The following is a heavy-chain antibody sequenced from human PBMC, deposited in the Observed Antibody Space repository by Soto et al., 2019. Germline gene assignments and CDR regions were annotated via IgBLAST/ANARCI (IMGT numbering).Heavy chain of an antibody. D-gene: IGHD1-26*01. Sequence: QVQLQESGPGLVQPSGTLSLTCSVSGASVITSDWWNWVRQPPGKGLEWREEIFHCGNMQYNTSLKTCVTTSLDKSKNKLFLNLNSVTAADKAVYYCARDHQSSGSWSFDYWGQGALVTVSS. CDR3: ARDHQSSGSWSFDY. J-gene: IGHJ4*02. CDR1: GASVITSDW. V-gene: IGHV4-4*02. CDR2: IFHCGNM.